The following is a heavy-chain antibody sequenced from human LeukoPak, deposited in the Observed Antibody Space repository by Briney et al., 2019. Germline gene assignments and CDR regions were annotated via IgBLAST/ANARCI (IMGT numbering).Heavy chain of an antibody. CDR2: ISSSGSTI. D-gene: IGHD3-3*01. J-gene: IGHJ4*02. Sequence: GGSLRLSCAASGFTFSSYTMNWVRQAPGQGLEWVSYISSSGSTIYYADSVKGRFTISRDNAKNSLYLQMNSLRAEDTAVYYCAREATIFGVVLYYFDYWGQGTLVTVSS. CDR1: GFTFSSYT. CDR3: AREATIFGVVLYYFDY. V-gene: IGHV3-48*04.